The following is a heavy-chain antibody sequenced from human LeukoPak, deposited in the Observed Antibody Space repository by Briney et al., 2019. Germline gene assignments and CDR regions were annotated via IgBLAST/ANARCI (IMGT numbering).Heavy chain of an antibody. CDR2: IYTSGTT. D-gene: IGHD2-21*01. V-gene: IGHV4-4*07. CDR3: ARDPPWGYVVLNY. CDR1: GDSISSYY. J-gene: IGHJ4*02. Sequence: NPSETLSLTCTVSGDSISSYYWNWIRQPAGKGLEWIGRIYTSGTTNYNPSLKSRVTMSVDTSKNQFSLNLSSVTAADTAVYYCARDPPWGYVVLNYWGQGTLVTVSS.